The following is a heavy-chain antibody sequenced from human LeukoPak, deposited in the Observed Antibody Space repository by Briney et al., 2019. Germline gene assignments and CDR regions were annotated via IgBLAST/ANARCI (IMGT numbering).Heavy chain of an antibody. CDR3: ARDRGYSSSFDDY. Sequence: ASVKVSCKASGYTFTRYAMHWVRQAPGQRLEWMGWINAGNGNTKYSQKFQGRVTITRDTSASTAYMELSSLRSEDTAVYYCARDRGYSSSFDDYWGQGTLVTVSS. J-gene: IGHJ4*02. D-gene: IGHD6-13*01. V-gene: IGHV1-3*01. CDR2: INAGNGNT. CDR1: GYTFTRYA.